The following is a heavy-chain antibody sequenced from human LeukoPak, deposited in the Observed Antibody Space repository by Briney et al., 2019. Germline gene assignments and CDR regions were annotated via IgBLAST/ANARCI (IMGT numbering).Heavy chain of an antibody. V-gene: IGHV3-21*01. CDR2: ISSSSSYI. D-gene: IGHD5-24*01. CDR3: ARVGDGYNFDY. Sequence: GGSLRLSCAASGFTFSSCSMNWVRQAPGKGLEWVSSISSSSSYIYYADSVKGRFTISRDNAKNSLYLQMNSLRAEDTAVYYCARVGDGYNFDYWGQGTLVTVSS. CDR1: GFTFSSCS. J-gene: IGHJ4*02.